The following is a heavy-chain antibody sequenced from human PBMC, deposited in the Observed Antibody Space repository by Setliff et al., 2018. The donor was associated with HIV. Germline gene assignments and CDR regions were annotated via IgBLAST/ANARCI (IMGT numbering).Heavy chain of an antibody. D-gene: IGHD6-19*01. CDR1: GFSLSTNGVG. CDR2: INHSGSS. Sequence: SGPTLVNPTQTLTLTCTFSGFSLSTNGVGVGWIRQPPGKALEWLGEINHSGSSHYNPSLKSRVTVSVDTSKNQFSLKLTSVTAVDMGVYYCARGRKKTLAVSGTRYFDFWGQGTLVTVSS. CDR3: ARGRKKTLAVSGTRYFDF. V-gene: IGHV4-28*02. J-gene: IGHJ4*02.